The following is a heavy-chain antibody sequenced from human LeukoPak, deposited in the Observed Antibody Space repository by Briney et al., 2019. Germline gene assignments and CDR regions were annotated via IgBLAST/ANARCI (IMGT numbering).Heavy chain of an antibody. CDR2: ISWNSGSI. CDR3: AKASGSYGYYFDY. Sequence: GRSLRLSCAASGFTFDDYAMHWVRQAPGKGLEWVSGISWNSGSIDYAGSVKGRFTISRDNAKNYLYLQMNSLRAEDTALYDCAKASGSYGYYFDYWGQGTLVTVSS. J-gene: IGHJ4*02. V-gene: IGHV3-9*01. CDR1: GFTFDDYA. D-gene: IGHD1-26*01.